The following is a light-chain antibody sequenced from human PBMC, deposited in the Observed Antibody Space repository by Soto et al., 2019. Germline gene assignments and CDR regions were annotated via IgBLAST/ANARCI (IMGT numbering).Light chain of an antibody. CDR2: LEGSGSY. J-gene: IGLJ2*01. V-gene: IGLV4-60*02. CDR1: SGHSTYI. Sequence: QLVLTQSSSASASLGSSVKLTCTLSSGHSTYIIAWHQQQPGKAPRYLMKLEGSGSYNKGSGIPDRFSGSSSGADRYLTISTLRFEDEADYYCETWDTNVVVFGGGTKLTVL. CDR3: ETWDTNVVV.